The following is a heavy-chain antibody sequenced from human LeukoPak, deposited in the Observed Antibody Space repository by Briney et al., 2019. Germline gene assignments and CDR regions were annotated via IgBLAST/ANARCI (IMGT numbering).Heavy chain of an antibody. Sequence: GGSLRLSCAASGFTFSSYEVNWVRQAPGKGLEWVSSISSSSSYIYYADSVKGRFTISRDNAQNSLYLQMNSLRAEDTAVYYCAREIMVDYWGQGTLVTVSS. J-gene: IGHJ4*02. V-gene: IGHV3-21*01. D-gene: IGHD2-15*01. CDR1: GFTFSSYE. CDR3: AREIMVDY. CDR2: ISSSSSYI.